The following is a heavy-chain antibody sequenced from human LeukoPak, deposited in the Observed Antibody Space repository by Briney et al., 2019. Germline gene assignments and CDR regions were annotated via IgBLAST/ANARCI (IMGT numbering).Heavy chain of an antibody. D-gene: IGHD3-16*01. V-gene: IGHV3-30-3*01. J-gene: IGHJ4*02. CDR3: ASTFAGRRE. CDR2: ISYDGSNK. Sequence: GGSLRLSCAASGFTFSSYAMHWVRQAPGKGLEWVAVISYDGSNKYYADSVKGRFTISRDNSKNTLYLQMNSLRAEDTAVYYCASTFAGRREWGQGTLVTVSS. CDR1: GFTFSSYA.